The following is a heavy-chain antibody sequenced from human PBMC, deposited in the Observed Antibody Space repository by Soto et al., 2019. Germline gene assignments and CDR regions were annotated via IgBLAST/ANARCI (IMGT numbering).Heavy chain of an antibody. J-gene: IGHJ4*02. CDR3: ARAISGYVT. D-gene: IGHD5-12*01. V-gene: IGHV1-3*01. CDR1: GINYNTYA. CDR2: INAGNGDT. Sequence: QVQLVQSGAEMKKPGASVKLSCKTSGINYNTYAIHWVRQAPGQGLEWMGWINAGNGDTRYSQNFQGRVILTRDTSASTVYMDLDSLTSEDTGVYYCARAISGYVTWGQGTLVTVSS.